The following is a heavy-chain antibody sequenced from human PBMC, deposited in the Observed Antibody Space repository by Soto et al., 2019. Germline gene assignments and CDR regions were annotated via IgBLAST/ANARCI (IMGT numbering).Heavy chain of an antibody. CDR1: GYTFTGYY. J-gene: IGHJ4*02. V-gene: IGHV1-2*04. CDR2: INPNSGGT. Sequence: GASVKVSCKASGYTFTGYYMHWVRQAPGQGLEWMGWINPNSGGTNYAQKFQGWVTMTRDASISTAYMELSRLRSDDTAGYYCARESILTGYLRAYFDYWGQGTLVTV. D-gene: IGHD3-9*01. CDR3: ARESILTGYLRAYFDY.